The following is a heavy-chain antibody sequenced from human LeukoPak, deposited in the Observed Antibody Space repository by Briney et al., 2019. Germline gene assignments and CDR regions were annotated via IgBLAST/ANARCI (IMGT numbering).Heavy chain of an antibody. D-gene: IGHD5-18*01. CDR2: TYYRSKWYN. Sequence: SQTLSLTCAISGDSVSSNSVAWNWLRQSPSRGLEWLGRTYYRSKWYNDYAVSVKSRITINPDPSKNQFSLQLNSVTPEDTAVYYCARTPSDTAMVDCWGQGTLVTVSS. CDR3: ARTPSDTAMVDC. CDR1: GDSVSSNSVA. J-gene: IGHJ4*02. V-gene: IGHV6-1*01.